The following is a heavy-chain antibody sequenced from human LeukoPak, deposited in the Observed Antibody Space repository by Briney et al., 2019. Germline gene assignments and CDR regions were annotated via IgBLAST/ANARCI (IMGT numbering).Heavy chain of an antibody. CDR2: INPNSGGT. CDR3: ARRASGSYGNYYMDV. D-gene: IGHD1-26*01. V-gene: IGHV1-2*02. CDR1: GYTFTDYY. Sequence: ASVKVSCKASGYTFTDYYIHWVRQAPGQGLEWMGWINPNSGGTNYAQKFQGRVTMTRDTSISTAYMELSRLRSDDTAVYYCARRASGSYGNYYMDVWGKGTTVTISS. J-gene: IGHJ6*03.